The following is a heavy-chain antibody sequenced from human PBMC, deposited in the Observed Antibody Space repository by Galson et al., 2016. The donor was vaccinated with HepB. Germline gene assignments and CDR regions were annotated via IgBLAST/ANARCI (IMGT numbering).Heavy chain of an antibody. CDR3: AREGDGHNNFDY. CDR1: GFTFSSYW. J-gene: IGHJ4*02. Sequence: SLRLSCAASGFTFSSYWMTWVRQAPGKGLQWVANIMQDGSEKYYVDSVQGRFTISRDNAQNSLFLQMSSLRAEDTAVYYCAREGDGHNNFDYWGQGTLVTVSS. CDR2: IMQDGSEK. V-gene: IGHV3-7*04. D-gene: IGHD5-24*01.